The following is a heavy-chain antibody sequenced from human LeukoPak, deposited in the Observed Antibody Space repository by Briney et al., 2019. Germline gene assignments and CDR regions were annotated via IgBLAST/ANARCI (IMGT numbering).Heavy chain of an antibody. V-gene: IGHV1-2*02. CDR1: GYTFTGYY. J-gene: IGHJ5*02. Sequence: ASVRVSCKASGYTFTGYYMHWVRQAPGQGLEWMGWINPNSGGTNYAQKFQGRVTMTRDTSISTAYMELRSLRSDDTAVYYCARDRRGYCSSTSCYTNWFDPWGQGTLVTVSS. CDR2: INPNSGGT. D-gene: IGHD2-2*02. CDR3: ARDRRGYCSSTSCYTNWFDP.